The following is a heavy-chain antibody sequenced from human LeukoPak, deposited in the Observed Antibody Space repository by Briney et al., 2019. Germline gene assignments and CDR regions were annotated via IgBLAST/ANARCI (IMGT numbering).Heavy chain of an antibody. CDR1: GGSFSGYY. CDR3: ARVQPDIVVVPAAMDV. J-gene: IGHJ6*02. CDR2: IYYSGST. V-gene: IGHV4-59*01. Sequence: PSETLSLTCAVYGGSFSGYYWSWIRQPPGKGLEWIGYIYYSGSTNYNPSLKSRVTISVDTSKNQFSLKLSSVTAADTAVYYCARVQPDIVVVPAAMDVWGQGTTVTVSS. D-gene: IGHD2-2*01.